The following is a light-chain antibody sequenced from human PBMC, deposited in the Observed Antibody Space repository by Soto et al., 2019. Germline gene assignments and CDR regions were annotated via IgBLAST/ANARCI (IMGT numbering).Light chain of an antibody. CDR3: FSYTSSGTYV. Sequence: QSVLTQPASVSGSPGQSITISCTGTSSDVGGYNYVSWSQQHPGKAPQLMIYEVSNRPSGVSNRFSGSKSGNTASLTISGLQAEDETDYYCFSYTSSGTYVFGTGTKVTVL. CDR1: SSDVGGYNY. J-gene: IGLJ1*01. CDR2: EVS. V-gene: IGLV2-14*01.